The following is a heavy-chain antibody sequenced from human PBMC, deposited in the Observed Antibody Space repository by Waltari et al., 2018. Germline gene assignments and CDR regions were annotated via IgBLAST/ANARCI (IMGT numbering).Heavy chain of an antibody. V-gene: IGHV4-34*01. CDR1: GGSFSGYY. J-gene: IGHJ4*02. Sequence: QVQLQQWGAGLLKPSETLSLTCAVYGGSFSGYYWSWIRQPPGKGLEWIGEINHSGSTNANPSRKMRVTIAVDTSKNQCSLKLSSVTAADTAVYYCARARYSGSYYQRIDYWGQGTLVTVSS. D-gene: IGHD1-26*01. CDR3: ARARYSGSYYQRIDY. CDR2: INHSGST.